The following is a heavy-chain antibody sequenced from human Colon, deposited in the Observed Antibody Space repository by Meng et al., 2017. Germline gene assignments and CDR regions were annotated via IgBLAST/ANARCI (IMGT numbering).Heavy chain of an antibody. V-gene: IGHV3-21*01. CDR3: ARPDFYYNGMDV. J-gene: IGHJ6*02. Sequence: GESLKISCAASGFTFSTYDMNWVRQAPGKGLEWVASISRNSGDINYADSVKGRFTISRSNSKNSLYLEMISLRAEDTAVYYCARPDFYYNGMDVWGQGTTVTVSS. CDR1: GFTFSTYD. CDR2: ISRNSGDI.